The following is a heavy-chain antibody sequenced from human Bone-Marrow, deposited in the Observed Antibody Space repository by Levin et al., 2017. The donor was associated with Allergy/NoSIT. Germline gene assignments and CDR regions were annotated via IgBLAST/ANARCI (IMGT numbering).Heavy chain of an antibody. CDR1: GFTFSNYA. Sequence: SGESLKISCAASGFTFSNYAIFWVRQAPGQGLEWISGIRHNGLTTYYTDSVKGRFSISRDNSQNTVYLQMDSLRVDDSAKYFCARRLGATTGRLDSWGQGALVTVS. D-gene: IGHD1-26*01. CDR2: IRHNGLTT. J-gene: IGHJ5*02. CDR3: ARRLGATTGRLDS. V-gene: IGHV3-23*01.